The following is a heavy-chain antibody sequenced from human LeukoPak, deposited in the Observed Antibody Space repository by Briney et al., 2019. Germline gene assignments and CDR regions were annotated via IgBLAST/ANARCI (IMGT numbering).Heavy chain of an antibody. V-gene: IGHV1-18*04. CDR1: GYTFTSYG. D-gene: IGHD2-2*01. CDR2: ISAYNGNT. J-gene: IGHJ4*02. Sequence: ASVKVSCKASGYTFTSYGISWVRQAPGQGLEWMGWISAYNGNTNYAQKLQGRVTMTTDTSTSTAYMELRSLRSDDTAVYYCARDYMTFVVVPAAGGSDCWGQGTLVTVSS. CDR3: ARDYMTFVVVPAAGGSDC.